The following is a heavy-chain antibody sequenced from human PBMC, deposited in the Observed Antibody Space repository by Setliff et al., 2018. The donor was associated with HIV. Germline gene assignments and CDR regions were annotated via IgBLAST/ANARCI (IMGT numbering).Heavy chain of an antibody. CDR1: GFIFSNHD. J-gene: IGHJ4*02. CDR3: ASIELAAMVPVDY. CDR2: IGTGGDT. D-gene: IGHD5-18*01. Sequence: PGGSLRLSCEASGFIFSNHDFHWVRQAAAKGLEWVAAIGTGGDTYYVDSVKGRFTISRDNAKNSLFLQMNSLRAEDTAVYYCASIELAAMVPVDYWGQGTLVTVS. V-gene: IGHV3-13*01.